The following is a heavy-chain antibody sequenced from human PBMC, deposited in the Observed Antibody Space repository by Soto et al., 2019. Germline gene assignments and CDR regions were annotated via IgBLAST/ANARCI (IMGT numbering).Heavy chain of an antibody. CDR1: GGSISSYY. CDR3: ARRYGSAIDY. D-gene: IGHD1-26*01. V-gene: IGHV4-59*08. CDR2: IYYSGSP. Sequence: QVQLQESGPGLVKPSETLSLTCTVSGGSISSYYWSWIRQPPGKGLEWIGYIYYSGSPNYNPSLKSRVAISVDTSKNPFSLKLSSVPAADTAVYYCARRYGSAIDYWGQGTLVTVSS. J-gene: IGHJ4*02.